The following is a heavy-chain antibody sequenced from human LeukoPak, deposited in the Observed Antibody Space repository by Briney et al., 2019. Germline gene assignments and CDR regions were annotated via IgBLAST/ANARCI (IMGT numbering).Heavy chain of an antibody. J-gene: IGHJ4*02. CDR3: ASAAGWESAY. D-gene: IGHD1-26*01. V-gene: IGHV3-7*01. Sequence: GGSLRLSCAASGTTFDSHYMTWVRQTPEKGLEWVANINQGGSEKNYVDSVKGRFTISRDNAKKSLHLQMNSLRAEDTAVYYCASAAGWESAYWGQGTLVTVSS. CDR1: GTTFDSHY. CDR2: INQGGSEK.